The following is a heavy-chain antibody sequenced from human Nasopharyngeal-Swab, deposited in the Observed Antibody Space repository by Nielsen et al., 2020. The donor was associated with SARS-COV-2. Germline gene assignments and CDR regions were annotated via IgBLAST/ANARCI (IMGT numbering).Heavy chain of an antibody. D-gene: IGHD5-24*01. V-gene: IGHV3-9*01. J-gene: IGHJ3*02. CDR2: ISWNSGST. CDR1: GFTFDDYA. Sequence: SLKISCAASGFTFDDYAMHWVRQAPGKGLEWVSGISWNSGSTGYADSVKGRFTISRDNAKNSLCLQMNSLRAEDTALYYCAKIDGYNYLYAFDIWGQGTMVTVSS. CDR3: AKIDGYNYLYAFDI.